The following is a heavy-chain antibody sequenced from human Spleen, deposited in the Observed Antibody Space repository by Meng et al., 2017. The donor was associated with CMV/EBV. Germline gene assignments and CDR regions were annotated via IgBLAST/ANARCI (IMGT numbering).Heavy chain of an antibody. J-gene: IGHJ4*02. V-gene: IGHV4-30-4*08. D-gene: IGHD3-3*01. CDR3: VAFGFLEWLPPGY. Sequence: QLQLQESGPGLVKPSETLSLTCTVSGGSISSGDYYWSWIRQPPGKGLEWIGYIYYSGSTYYNPSLKSRVTISVDTSKNQFSLKLSSVTAADTAVYYCVAFGFLEWLPPGYWGQGTLVTVSS. CDR1: GGSISSGDYY. CDR2: IYYSGST.